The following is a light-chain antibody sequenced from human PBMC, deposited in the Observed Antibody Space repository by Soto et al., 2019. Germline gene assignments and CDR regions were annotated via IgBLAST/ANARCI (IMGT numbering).Light chain of an antibody. V-gene: IGLV2-11*01. J-gene: IGLJ1*01. CDR1: SSDVGGYNY. Sequence: QSALTQPRSVSGSPGQSVTISCTGTSSDVGGYNYVSWYQHHPGKAPKLMIYDVSKRPSEVPNRFSGSKSGNTASLTISGLQAEDEADYYCCSYAGSYTYVFGTGTKVTVL. CDR3: CSYAGSYTYV. CDR2: DVS.